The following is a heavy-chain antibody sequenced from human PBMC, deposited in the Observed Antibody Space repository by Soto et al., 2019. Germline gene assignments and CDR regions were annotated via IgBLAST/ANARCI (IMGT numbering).Heavy chain of an antibody. D-gene: IGHD2-15*01. CDR1: GGSFSGYY. V-gene: IGHV4-34*01. J-gene: IGHJ6*03. Sequence: SETLSLTCAVSGGSFSGYYWSWIRQPPGKGLEWIGEINHSGSTNYNPSLKSRVTISVDTSKNQFSLKLSSVTAADTAVYYCVRGVVVVAATTFPYYYYYVDVWGKGTTVTVSS. CDR2: INHSGST. CDR3: VRGVVVVAATTFPYYYYYVDV.